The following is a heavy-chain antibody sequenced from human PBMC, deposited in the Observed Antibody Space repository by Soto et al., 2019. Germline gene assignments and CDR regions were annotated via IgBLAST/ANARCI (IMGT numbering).Heavy chain of an antibody. CDR3: ARGEQYFVRIFDY. CDR1: GDSVSSNSAG. Sequence: SQTLSLTCAITGDSVSSNSAGWSWVRQSPSRGLEWLGRTYYRSKWYYEYAVSVRGRITINPDTSKNQYSLQLNSVTPEDTAVYFCARGEQYFVRIFDYWGQGTLFPVSS. D-gene: IGHD3-9*01. J-gene: IGHJ4*01. CDR2: TYYRSKWYY. V-gene: IGHV6-1*01.